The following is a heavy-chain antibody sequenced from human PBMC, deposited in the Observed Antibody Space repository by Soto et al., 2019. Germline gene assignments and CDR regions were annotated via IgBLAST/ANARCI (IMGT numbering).Heavy chain of an antibody. J-gene: IGHJ4*02. V-gene: IGHV4-4*02. CDR3: ASNRGGYSGFDYYY. Sequence: PSETLSLTCAVSGGSISSSNWWSWVRQPPGKGLEWIGEIYHSGSTNYNPSLKSRVTISVDKSKNQFSLKLSSVTAADTAVYYCASNRGGYSGFDYYYWGQGTLVTVSS. CDR1: GGSISSSNW. D-gene: IGHD5-12*01. CDR2: IYHSGST.